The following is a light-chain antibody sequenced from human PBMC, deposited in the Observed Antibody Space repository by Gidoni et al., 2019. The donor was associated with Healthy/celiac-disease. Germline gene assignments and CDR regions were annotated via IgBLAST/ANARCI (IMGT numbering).Light chain of an antibody. CDR2: DAS. Sequence: DIQMTQSPSSLSASVGDRVTITCQASQDISNYLNWYQQKPGKAPKLLIYDASNLETGVPSRFSGRGSGTDFTFTISSLQPEDIATYYCKQYDYPRVTFGQGTRLEIK. CDR3: KQYDYPRVT. CDR1: QDISNY. V-gene: IGKV1-33*01. J-gene: IGKJ5*01.